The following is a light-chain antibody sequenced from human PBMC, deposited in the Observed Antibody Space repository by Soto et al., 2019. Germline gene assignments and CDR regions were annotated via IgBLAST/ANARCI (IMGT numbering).Light chain of an antibody. CDR3: SSYAGSNGVV. V-gene: IGLV2-8*01. Sequence: QSALTQPPSASGSPGQSVTISCTGTSSDVGGYNYVSWYQQHPGKAPKLMIYDVNKRPPGVPDRFSGSKSGNTASLTVSGLQAEDAADYYCSSYAGSNGVVFGGGTKLTVL. J-gene: IGLJ2*01. CDR1: SSDVGGYNY. CDR2: DVN.